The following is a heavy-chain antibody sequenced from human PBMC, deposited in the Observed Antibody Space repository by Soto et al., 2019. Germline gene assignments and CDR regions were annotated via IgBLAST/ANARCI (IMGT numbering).Heavy chain of an antibody. CDR3: AKPDFPYCSGGSCLGLNWFDP. CDR2: ISYDGSNK. CDR1: GFTFSSYG. V-gene: IGHV3-30*18. Sequence: LRLSCAASGFTFSSYGMHWVRQAPCKGLEWVAVISYDGSNKYYADSVKGRFTISRDNSKNTLYLQMNSLRAEDTAVYYCAKPDFPYCSGGSCLGLNWFDPWGQGTLVTVSS. J-gene: IGHJ5*02. D-gene: IGHD2-15*01.